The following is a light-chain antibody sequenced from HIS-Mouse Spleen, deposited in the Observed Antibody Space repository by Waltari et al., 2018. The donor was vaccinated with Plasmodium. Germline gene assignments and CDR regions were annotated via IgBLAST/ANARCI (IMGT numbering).Light chain of an antibody. CDR1: NIGSKS. CDR2: DDS. J-gene: IGLJ2*01. V-gene: IGLV3-21*02. CDR3: QVWDSSSDHPV. Sequence: GQTARITCGGNNIGSKSVHWYQQKPGQAPVLVGYDDSDRPSGIPERFSGSNSGNTATLTISRGEAGDEADYYCQVWDSSSDHPVFGGGTKLTVL.